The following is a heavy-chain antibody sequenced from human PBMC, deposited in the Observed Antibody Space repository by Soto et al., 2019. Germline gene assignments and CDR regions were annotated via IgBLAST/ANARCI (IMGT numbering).Heavy chain of an antibody. Sequence: SETLSLTCTVSGGSINTVNYYWSWIRQSPDKGLEWIGHIYNGGTTYNNPSLTSRVTISVDRSKNQFSLKLSSVTAADTAVYYCARLRGYCSGGSCYSASWFDPWGQGTLVTVSS. J-gene: IGHJ5*02. CDR1: GGSINTVNYY. CDR2: IYNGGTT. V-gene: IGHV4-30-2*06. D-gene: IGHD2-15*01. CDR3: ARLRGYCSGGSCYSASWFDP.